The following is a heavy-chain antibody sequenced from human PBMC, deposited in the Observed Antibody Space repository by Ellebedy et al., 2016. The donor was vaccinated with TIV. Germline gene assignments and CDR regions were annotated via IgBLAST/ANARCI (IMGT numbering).Heavy chain of an antibody. CDR2: FDPEDGET. Sequence: AASVKVSCKVSGYTLTELSMHWVRQAPGKGLEWRGGFDPEDGETIYAQKFQGRVTMTEDTSTEPAYMELSSLRSEDTAGDYCATALKSYGSFYFDSWGQGTRLTVSS. CDR1: GYTLTELS. CDR3: ATALKSYGSFYFDS. J-gene: IGHJ4*02. V-gene: IGHV1-24*01. D-gene: IGHD5-18*01.